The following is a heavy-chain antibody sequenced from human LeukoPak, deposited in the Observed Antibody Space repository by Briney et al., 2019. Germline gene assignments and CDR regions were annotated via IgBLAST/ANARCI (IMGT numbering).Heavy chain of an antibody. CDR2: INPNSGTDDT. V-gene: IGHV1-2*02. J-gene: IGHJ5*02. Sequence: ASVKDSCKASGYTCTGYYMHWVRQAPGQGLEWMGCINPNSGTDDTNYAQKFQGRVTMTRDTAINTAYMELSRLRSDDTAVYYCARGGVNNWFDPWGQGTLVTVSS. CDR3: ARGGVNNWFDP. D-gene: IGHD1-26*01. CDR1: GYTCTGYY.